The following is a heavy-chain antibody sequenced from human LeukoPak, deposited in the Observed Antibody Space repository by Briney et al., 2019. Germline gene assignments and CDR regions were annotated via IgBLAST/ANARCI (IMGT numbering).Heavy chain of an antibody. Sequence: SETLSLTCTVSGGSISSYYWSWIRQPPGKGLEWIGYIYYSGSTNYNPSLKSRVTISVDTSKNQFSLKLSSVTAADTAVYYCARTQDYGDYYFDYWGQGTLVTVSS. D-gene: IGHD4-17*01. CDR2: IYYSGST. V-gene: IGHV4-59*01. CDR1: GGSISSYY. J-gene: IGHJ4*02. CDR3: ARTQDYGDYYFDY.